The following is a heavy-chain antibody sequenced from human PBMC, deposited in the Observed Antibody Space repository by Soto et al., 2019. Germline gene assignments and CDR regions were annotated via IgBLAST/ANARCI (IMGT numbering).Heavy chain of an antibody. J-gene: IGHJ6*01. CDR2: ISYDGSNK. Sequence: GGSLRLSCAASGFTFSSYGMHWVRQAPGKGLEWVAVISYDGSNKHYADSVKGRFTISRDNSKNTLYLQMNSLRAEDTAVYYCAKMRDIVVVPAAIRAYGMDVWGQGTTVTSPQ. CDR1: GFTFSSYG. CDR3: AKMRDIVVVPAAIRAYGMDV. V-gene: IGHV3-30*18. D-gene: IGHD2-2*02.